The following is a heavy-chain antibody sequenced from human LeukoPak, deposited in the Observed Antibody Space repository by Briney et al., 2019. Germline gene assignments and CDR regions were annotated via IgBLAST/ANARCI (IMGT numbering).Heavy chain of an antibody. J-gene: IGHJ4*02. D-gene: IGHD2-21*02. CDR1: GITITTYW. Sequence: PGGSLRLSCAASGITITTYWMSWVRQTPGKGLEWVANIKQDGSEKYYVDSVKGRFTISRDNAKNSLYLQMNSLRAEDTAVYYCARGTLVVVTAILGSDYWGQGTLVTVSS. CDR3: ARGTLVVVTAILGSDY. V-gene: IGHV3-7*01. CDR2: IKQDGSEK.